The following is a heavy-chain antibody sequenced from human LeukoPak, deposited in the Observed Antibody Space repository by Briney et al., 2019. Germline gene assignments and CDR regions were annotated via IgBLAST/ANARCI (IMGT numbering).Heavy chain of an antibody. V-gene: IGHV4-4*07. CDR3: ARVAPITMVRGVIITPHPYFDY. Sequence: SETLSLTCTVSGGSISSYYWSWIRQPAGKGLEWIGRIYTSGSTNYNPSLKSRVTMSVDTSKNQFSLKLSSVTAADTAVYYCARVAPITMVRGVIITPHPYFDYWGQGTLVTVSS. CDR2: IYTSGST. CDR1: GGSISSYY. D-gene: IGHD3-10*01. J-gene: IGHJ4*02.